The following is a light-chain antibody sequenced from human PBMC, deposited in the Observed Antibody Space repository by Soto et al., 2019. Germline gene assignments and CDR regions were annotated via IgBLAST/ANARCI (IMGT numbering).Light chain of an antibody. V-gene: IGKV4-1*01. CDR2: WAS. CDR3: QQYNSYPET. J-gene: IGKJ2*01. CDR1: QSVLYSSNNKNY. Sequence: DIVMTQSPDSLAVSLGERATINCKSSQSVLYSSNNKNYLAWYQQKPGQPPKLLIYWASTRESGVPDRFSGSGSGTDFTLTISSLQAEDVAVYYCQQYNSYPETFGQGTKLEIK.